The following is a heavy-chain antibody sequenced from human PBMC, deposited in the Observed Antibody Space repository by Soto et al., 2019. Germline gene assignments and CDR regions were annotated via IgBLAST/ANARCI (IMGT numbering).Heavy chain of an antibody. Sequence: LSLTCDVHGDSIGSNVWWSWVRQPPGKGLEWIGEVYHNGLTDYNPSLRGRATTSADMSKNQFYLRVTSATDADTAIYYCARDAALPGEADRFDYWGQGALVTVSS. V-gene: IGHV4-4*02. CDR3: ARDAALPGEADRFDY. J-gene: IGHJ4*02. CDR2: VYHNGLT. D-gene: IGHD2-15*01. CDR1: GDSIGSNVW.